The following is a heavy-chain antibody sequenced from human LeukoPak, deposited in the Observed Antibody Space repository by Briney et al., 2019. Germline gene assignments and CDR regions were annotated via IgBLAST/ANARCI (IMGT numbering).Heavy chain of an antibody. Sequence: PSETLSLTRTVSGGSISSYYWSWIRQPPGKGLEWIGYIYYSGSTNYNPSLKSRVTISVDTSKNQFSLKLSSVTAADTAVYYCARAKGLPTYNWFDPWGQGTLVTVSS. V-gene: IGHV4-59*01. CDR2: IYYSGST. J-gene: IGHJ5*02. CDR3: ARAKGLPTYNWFDP. CDR1: GGSISSYY. D-gene: IGHD4-11*01.